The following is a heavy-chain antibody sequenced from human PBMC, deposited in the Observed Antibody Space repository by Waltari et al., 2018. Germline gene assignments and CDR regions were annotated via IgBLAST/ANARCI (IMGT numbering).Heavy chain of an antibody. CDR2: LYYTGTP. V-gene: IGHV4-39*07. D-gene: IGHD3-3*01. CDR1: GGSISSSSYS. CDR3: ARRSGYYDL. J-gene: IGHJ3*01. Sequence: QLQLQESGPGLLKPSETLSLTCPVSGGSISSSSYSWGWHRQPPGKGLEWIADLYYTGTPYYNPSLKSRVTISVDTSRNQFSLKLSSVTAADTAVYFCARRSGYYDLWGQGTMVTVSS.